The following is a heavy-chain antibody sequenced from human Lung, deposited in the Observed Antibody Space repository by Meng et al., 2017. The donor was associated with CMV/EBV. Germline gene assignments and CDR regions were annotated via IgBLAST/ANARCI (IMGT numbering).Heavy chain of an antibody. CDR1: EFTFSNYW. D-gene: IGHD6-6*01. CDR2: IREDGSEQ. J-gene: IGHJ4*02. CDR3: ARVKKAVHFDN. V-gene: IGHV3-7*01. Sequence: GGSXRLXCAASEFTFSNYWMSWVRQAPGKGLEWVANIREDGSEQHYADSVKGRFSISRDNAKNSLYLQMNSLRGEDTAVYYCARVKKAVHFDNWGQGTRVTVDS.